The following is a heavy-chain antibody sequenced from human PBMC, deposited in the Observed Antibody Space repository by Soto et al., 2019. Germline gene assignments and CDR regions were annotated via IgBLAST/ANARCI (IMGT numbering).Heavy chain of an antibody. J-gene: IGHJ4*02. Sequence: PGGSLRLSCAASGFTFSDNYMDWVRQAPGKGLEWVGRSRDKVHSHTTEYAASVKGRFTISRGDSENSLYLQMNSLKTEDTAVYYCARGVVSTGYFDYWGQGTLVTVSS. CDR3: ARGVVSTGYFDY. CDR1: GFTFSDNY. D-gene: IGHD5-12*01. CDR2: SRDKVHSHTT. V-gene: IGHV3-72*01.